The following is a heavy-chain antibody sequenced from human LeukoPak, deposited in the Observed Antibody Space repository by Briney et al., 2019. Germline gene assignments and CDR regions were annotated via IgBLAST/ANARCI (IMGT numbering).Heavy chain of an antibody. CDR2: ISSSGSTI. V-gene: IGHV3-48*03. J-gene: IGHJ3*02. Sequence: QPGGSLRLSCAASGFTFSSYEMNWVRQAPGKGLEWVSYISSSGSTIYYADSVKGRFTISRDNSKNTLYLQMNSLRAEDTAVYYCAKIRMVRGVRYGDAFDIWGQGTMVTVSS. D-gene: IGHD3-10*01. CDR3: AKIRMVRGVRYGDAFDI. CDR1: GFTFSSYE.